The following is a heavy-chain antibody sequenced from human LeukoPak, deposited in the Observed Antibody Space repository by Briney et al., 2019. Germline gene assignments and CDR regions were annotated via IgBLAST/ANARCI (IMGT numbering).Heavy chain of an antibody. CDR2: INSDGSST. D-gene: IGHD3-10*01. CDR1: GFAFSSYW. CDR3: ARDHGSGSYYSAFDI. Sequence: GGSLRLSCAASGFAFSSYWMHWVRQAPGKGLVWVSRINSDGSSTSYADSVKGRFTISRDNAKNTLYLQMNSLRAEDTAVYYCARDHGSGSYYSAFDIWGQGTMVTVSS. J-gene: IGHJ3*02. V-gene: IGHV3-74*01.